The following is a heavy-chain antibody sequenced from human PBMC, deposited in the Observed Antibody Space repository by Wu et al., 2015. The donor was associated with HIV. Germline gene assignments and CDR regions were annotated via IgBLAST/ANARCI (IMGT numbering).Heavy chain of an antibody. CDR2: FDPEDGET. CDR1: GGTFSSYA. J-gene: IGHJ2*01. Sequence: QVQLVQSGAEVKKPGSSVKVSCKASGGTFSSYAISWVRQAPGKGLEWMGGFDPEDGETIYAQKFQGRVTMTEDTSTDTAYMEMSSLRSEDTAVYFCAREGRNVAATGSYWYFDLWGRGTLVTVSS. V-gene: IGHV1-24*01. D-gene: IGHD6-13*01. CDR3: AREGRNVAATGSYWYFDL.